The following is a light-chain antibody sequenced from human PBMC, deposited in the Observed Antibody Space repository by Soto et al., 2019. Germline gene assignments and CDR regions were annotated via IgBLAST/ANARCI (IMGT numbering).Light chain of an antibody. CDR1: SSDVGGYNY. J-gene: IGLJ1*01. CDR3: SSYTSSSTPYV. V-gene: IGLV2-14*01. CDR2: EVS. Sequence: QSALTQPASVSGSPGQSITISCTGTSSDVGGYNYVSWYQQHPGKAPKLMIYEVSNRPSGVSNRFSGSKSGNTASLTISGXQAXXEADYYCSSYTSSSTPYVFGTGTKVTVL.